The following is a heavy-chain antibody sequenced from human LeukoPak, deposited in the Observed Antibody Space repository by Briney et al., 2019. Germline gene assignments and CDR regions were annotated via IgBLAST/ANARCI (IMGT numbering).Heavy chain of an antibody. CDR1: GGSISSSSYY. V-gene: IGHV4-39*01. CDR3: ARHPYSYGSSDY. D-gene: IGHD5-18*01. Sequence: SETLSLTCTVSGGSISSSSYYWGWIRQPPGKGLEWIGGIYYSGSTYYNPSLKSRVTISVDTSKNQFSLKLSSVTAADTAVYYCARHPYSYGSSDYWGQGTLVTVSS. CDR2: IYYSGST. J-gene: IGHJ4*02.